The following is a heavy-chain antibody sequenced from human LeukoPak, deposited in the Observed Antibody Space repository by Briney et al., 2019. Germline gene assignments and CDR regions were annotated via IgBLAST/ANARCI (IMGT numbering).Heavy chain of an antibody. CDR3: ARARDNYDESGHSALDH. CDR2: IWYDETNK. Sequence: PGGSLRLSCAASGFIFRTFGMHWVSQAPGKGLQWVASIWYDETNKYYADSVKGRFTISRDNFKNTLYLQMDSLRAEDTAMYYCARARDNYDESGHSALDHWGQGTLVTVSS. D-gene: IGHD3-22*01. CDR1: GFIFRTFG. J-gene: IGHJ4*02. V-gene: IGHV3-33*01.